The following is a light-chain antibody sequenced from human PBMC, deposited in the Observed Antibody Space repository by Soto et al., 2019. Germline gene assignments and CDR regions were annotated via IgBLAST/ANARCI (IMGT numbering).Light chain of an antibody. Sequence: QSALTQPASVSGSPGQSITISCTGTNSDVGYYNYVSWYQQHPGKAPKLMVFEVSKRPSGVPDRFSGTKSGNMASLTISGLQAEDEADYYCASHTSSSSYVFGSGTKVTVL. CDR2: EVS. J-gene: IGLJ1*01. V-gene: IGLV2-14*01. CDR3: ASHTSSSSYV. CDR1: NSDVGYYNY.